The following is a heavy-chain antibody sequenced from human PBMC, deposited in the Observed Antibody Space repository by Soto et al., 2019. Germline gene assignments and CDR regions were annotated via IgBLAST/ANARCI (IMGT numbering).Heavy chain of an antibody. V-gene: IGHV1-18*01. D-gene: IGHD6-6*01. CDR3: ASTSIAVRRWLDWFDP. J-gene: IGHJ5*02. Sequence: ASVKVSCKASGYTFTSYGISWVRQAPGRGLEWMGWISAYNGNTNYAQKLQGRVTMTTDTSTSTAYMELRSLRSDDTAVYYCASTSIAVRRWLDWFDPWGQGTLVTVSS. CDR1: GYTFTSYG. CDR2: ISAYNGNT.